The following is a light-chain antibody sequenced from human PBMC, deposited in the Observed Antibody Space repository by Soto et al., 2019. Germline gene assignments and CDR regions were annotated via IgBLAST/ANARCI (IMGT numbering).Light chain of an antibody. CDR2: GAS. Sequence: EIVLTQSAGTLAFSPGERATLYCMTSQSVSSSYLAWFQQRPGQAPRLLIYGASTRAAGIPDRFSGSGSGTDFTLTITRLEPEDSAVYFCQQYTGPPTTFGQGTRLEIK. CDR3: QQYTGPPTT. CDR1: QSVSSSY. J-gene: IGKJ5*01. V-gene: IGKV3-20*01.